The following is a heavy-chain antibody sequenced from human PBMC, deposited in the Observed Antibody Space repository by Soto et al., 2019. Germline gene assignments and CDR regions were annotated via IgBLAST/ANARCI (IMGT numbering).Heavy chain of an antibody. Sequence: EMQLVESGGGLVQPGGSLRLSCAMSGFIFRSSWMSWVRQAPGKGLEWVANINRDGSEKNFVDSVRGRFTISRDNAKNSLYLLMDSLRAEDSAVYYCAREVVTPMARGAFDTWGQGTMVSVSS. CDR2: INRDGSEK. CDR1: GFIFRSSW. J-gene: IGHJ3*02. CDR3: AREVVTPMARGAFDT. V-gene: IGHV3-7*03. D-gene: IGHD2-21*02.